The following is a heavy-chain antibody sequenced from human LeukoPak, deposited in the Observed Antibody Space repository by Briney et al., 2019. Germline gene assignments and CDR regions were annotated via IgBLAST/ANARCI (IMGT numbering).Heavy chain of an antibody. J-gene: IGHJ6*02. Sequence: SETLSLTCAVYGGSFSGYYWSWIRQPPGKGLEWIGEINHSGSTNYNPSLKSRVTISVDTSKNQFSLKLSSVTAADTAVYYCARGRVASSGYYPAYYYYGMDVWGQGTTVTISS. V-gene: IGHV4-34*01. CDR1: GGSFSGYY. CDR3: ARGRVASSGYYPAYYYYGMDV. CDR2: INHSGST. D-gene: IGHD3-22*01.